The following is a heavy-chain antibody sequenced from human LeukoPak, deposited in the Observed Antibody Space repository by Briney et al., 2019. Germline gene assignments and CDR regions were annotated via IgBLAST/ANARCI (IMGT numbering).Heavy chain of an antibody. Sequence: SETLSLTCTVSGYSISSGYYWGWIRQPPGKGLAWIGSIYHSGSTYYNPSLKSRVTISVDTSKSQFSLKLSSVTAADTAVYYCARGSDFWSGYHFDYWGQGTLVTVSS. D-gene: IGHD3-3*01. CDR2: IYHSGST. CDR3: ARGSDFWSGYHFDY. CDR1: GYSISSGYY. J-gene: IGHJ4*02. V-gene: IGHV4-38-2*02.